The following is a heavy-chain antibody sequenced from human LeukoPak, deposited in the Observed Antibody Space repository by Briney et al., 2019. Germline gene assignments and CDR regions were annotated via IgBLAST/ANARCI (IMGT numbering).Heavy chain of an antibody. V-gene: IGHV3-66*01. J-gene: IGHJ5*02. CDR3: ARDGYYDSSGYST. D-gene: IGHD3-22*01. Sequence: QPGGSLRLSCAASGFTVSSNYMSWVRQAPGKGLEWVSVIYSGGSTYYADSVKGRFTISRDNSKNTLYLQMNSLRAEDTAVYYCARDGYYDSSGYSTWGQGTLVTVSS. CDR2: IYSGGST. CDR1: GFTVSSNY.